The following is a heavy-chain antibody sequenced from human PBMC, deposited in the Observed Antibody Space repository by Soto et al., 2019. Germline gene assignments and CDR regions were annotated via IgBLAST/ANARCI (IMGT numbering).Heavy chain of an antibody. CDR3: ARDRRIFTVMHYGMDV. D-gene: IGHD4-17*01. Sequence: EVQLVESGGGLVKPGGSLRLSCAASGFTFSSYSMNWVRQAPGKGLEWVSSISSSSSYIYYTDSVKGRFTISRDNAKNSLYLQMNSLRAEDTAVYYCARDRRIFTVMHYGMDVWGQGTTVTVSS. J-gene: IGHJ6*02. CDR1: GFTFSSYS. V-gene: IGHV3-21*01. CDR2: ISSSSSYI.